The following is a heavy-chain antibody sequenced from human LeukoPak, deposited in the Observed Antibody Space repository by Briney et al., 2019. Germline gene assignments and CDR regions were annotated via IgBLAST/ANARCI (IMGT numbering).Heavy chain of an antibody. Sequence: SQTLSHTCTVPGDSISRGGYYWIWIRLPPGKRLEWMGYIQYIGSAYYNPSLKRRANISVDTPKNQFSLKLSSVTAADTAAYYWARVWFGELSPYFDYWGQGTLVTVSS. CDR2: IQYIGSA. D-gene: IGHD3-10*01. V-gene: IGHV4-31*03. CDR1: GDSISRGGYY. J-gene: IGHJ4*02. CDR3: ARVWFGELSPYFDY.